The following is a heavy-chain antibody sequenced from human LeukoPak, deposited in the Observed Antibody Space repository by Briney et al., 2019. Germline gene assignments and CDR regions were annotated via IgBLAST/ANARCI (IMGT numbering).Heavy chain of an antibody. V-gene: IGHV3-33*01. CDR1: GFTFSSYG. CDR3: ARGVTTVADYYYYGVDV. D-gene: IGHD4-11*01. CDR2: IWYDGSNK. J-gene: IGHJ6*02. Sequence: PGGSLRLSCAASGFTFSSYGMHWVRQAPGKGLEWVAVIWYDGSNKYYADSVKGRFTISRDNSKNALYLQMNSLRAEDTAVYYCARGVTTVADYYYYGVDVWGQGTTVTVSS.